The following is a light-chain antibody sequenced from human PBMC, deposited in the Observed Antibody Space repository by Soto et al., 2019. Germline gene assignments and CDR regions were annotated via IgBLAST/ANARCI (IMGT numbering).Light chain of an antibody. CDR1: QDISNY. CDR3: QQYDNLPPLT. CDR2: DAS. J-gene: IGKJ4*01. V-gene: IGKV1-33*01. Sequence: DIQMTQSPSSLSASVGDRVTITCQASQDISNYLNWYQQKPGKAPKLLIYDASNLETGVPSRFSGSGSGTDFTFTVNSLQPEDTATYYCQQYDNLPPLTFGGGTKVEIK.